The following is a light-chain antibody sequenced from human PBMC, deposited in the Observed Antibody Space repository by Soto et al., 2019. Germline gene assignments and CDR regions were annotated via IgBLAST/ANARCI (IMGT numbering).Light chain of an antibody. CDR1: QGISTS. CDR2: AAS. CDR3: QQLNSYPPFT. J-gene: IGKJ4*01. Sequence: DIQMTQSPSSLPASVGDRVTITCRASQGISTSLNWYQQKPGKAPKLLIYAASSLQSGVPSRFSGSGSETDFTLTISRLEPEDFATYYCQQLNSYPPFTFGGGTKVDIK. V-gene: IGKV1-39*01.